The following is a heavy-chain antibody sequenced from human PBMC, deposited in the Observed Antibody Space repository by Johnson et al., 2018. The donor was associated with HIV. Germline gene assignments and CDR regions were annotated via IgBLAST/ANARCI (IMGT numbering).Heavy chain of an antibody. J-gene: IGHJ3*02. Sequence: VQLVESGGGLVQPGGSLRLSCAASGFTFSSYAMSWVRQAPGKGLEWVANIKQDGSEKYYVDSVKGRSIISRDNAKNSLYLQMNSLRTGDTAVYYCAKGWRQLWPTGDGAFDIWGQGTMV. D-gene: IGHD5-18*01. V-gene: IGHV3-7*01. CDR1: GFTFSSYA. CDR3: AKGWRQLWPTGDGAFDI. CDR2: IKQDGSEK.